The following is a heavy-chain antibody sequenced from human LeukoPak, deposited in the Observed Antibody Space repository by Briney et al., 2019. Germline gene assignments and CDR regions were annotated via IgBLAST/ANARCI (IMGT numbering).Heavy chain of an antibody. CDR2: IYYSGST. V-gene: IGHV4-39*07. CDR3: AREDDKGAFDY. CDR1: GGSISSSSYY. D-gene: IGHD1-26*01. J-gene: IGHJ4*02. Sequence: PSETLSLTCTVSGGSISSSSYYWGWLRQPPGKGLEWIVSIYYSGSTYYNPSPKSQVTISVDTSKNQFSLKLSSVTAADTAVYYCAREDDKGAFDYWGQGTLVTVSS.